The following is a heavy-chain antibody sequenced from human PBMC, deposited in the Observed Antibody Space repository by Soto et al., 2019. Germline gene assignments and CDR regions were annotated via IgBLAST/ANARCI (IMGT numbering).Heavy chain of an antibody. CDR2: TRGSGGNT. CDR1: GFTFSSYA. Sequence: GGSLRLSCAASGFTFSSYAMSWVRQAPGKGLEWVSGTRGSGGNTYYADSVKGRFTISRDNSRNTLSLQMNSLRVEDTAVYYCVLSGSYYAEQFDYWGQGTLVTVSS. CDR3: VLSGSYYAEQFDY. V-gene: IGHV3-23*01. D-gene: IGHD1-26*01. J-gene: IGHJ4*02.